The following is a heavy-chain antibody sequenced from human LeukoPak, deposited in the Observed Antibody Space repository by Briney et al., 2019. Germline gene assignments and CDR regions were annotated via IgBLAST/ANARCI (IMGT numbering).Heavy chain of an antibody. CDR2: IYPPDSDT. Sequence: GESLKISCNGSGYXFTNYWIGWVRQMPGKGLGWMGIIYPPDSDTRYSPSFQGQVTISADKSISTAYLQWSSLKASDTAMYYCATKSASGYTFDMWGQGTLVTVSS. V-gene: IGHV5-51*01. J-gene: IGHJ3*02. D-gene: IGHD5-12*01. CDR1: GYXFTNYW. CDR3: ATKSASGYTFDM.